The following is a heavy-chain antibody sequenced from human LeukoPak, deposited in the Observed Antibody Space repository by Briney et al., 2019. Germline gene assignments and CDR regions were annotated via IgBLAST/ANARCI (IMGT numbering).Heavy chain of an antibody. V-gene: IGHV3-64*01. CDR2: ISTNGGST. CDR1: GFTFSSYA. Sequence: GGSLRLSCAASGFTFSSYAMHWVRQAPGKGLEYVSAISTNGGSTYYTNSVKGRFTISRDNSKNTLYLQMGSLRAEDMAMYYCARGDSMIVVVKGFDSWGQGTLVTVSS. J-gene: IGHJ4*02. D-gene: IGHD3-22*01. CDR3: ARGDSMIVVVKGFDS.